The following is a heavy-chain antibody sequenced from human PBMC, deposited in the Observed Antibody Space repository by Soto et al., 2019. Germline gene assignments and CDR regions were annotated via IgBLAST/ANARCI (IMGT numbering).Heavy chain of an antibody. CDR1: GFTFDDYT. CDR2: ISWDGGST. CDR3: AKHFHDFWSGLPAY. Sequence: GGSLRLSCAASGFTFDDYTMHWVRQAPGKGLEWVSLISWDGGSTYYADSVKGRFTISRDNSKNSLYLQMNSLRTEDTPLYYCAKHFHDFWSGLPAYWGQGTLVTSPQ. V-gene: IGHV3-43*01. D-gene: IGHD3-3*01. J-gene: IGHJ4*02.